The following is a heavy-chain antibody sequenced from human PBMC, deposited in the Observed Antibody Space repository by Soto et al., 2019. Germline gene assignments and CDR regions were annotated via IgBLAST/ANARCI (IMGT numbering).Heavy chain of an antibody. V-gene: IGHV4-39*01. CDR1: GGSISSSSYY. CDR2: IYYSGST. Sequence: QLQLQESGPGLVKPSETLSLTCTVSGGSISSSSYYWGWIRQPPGKGLEWIGSIYYSGSTYYNPSLKSRVTISVDTSKNQFSLKLSSVTAADTVVYYCARRVYSGSYPAHFDYWGQGTLLTVSS. J-gene: IGHJ4*02. D-gene: IGHD1-26*01. CDR3: ARRVYSGSYPAHFDY.